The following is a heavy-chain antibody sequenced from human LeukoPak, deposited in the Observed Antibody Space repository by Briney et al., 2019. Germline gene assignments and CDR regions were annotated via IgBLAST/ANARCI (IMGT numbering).Heavy chain of an antibody. V-gene: IGHV3-11*04. Sequence: GGSLRLSCAACGFTFSDYYMSWIRQAPGKGLEWVSYISSSGSTIYYADSVKGRFTTSRDNAKNSLYLQMNSLRAEDTAVYYCARGHTSSWPDYWGQGTLVTVSS. J-gene: IGHJ4*02. D-gene: IGHD6-13*01. CDR1: GFTFSDYY. CDR2: ISSSGSTI. CDR3: ARGHTSSWPDY.